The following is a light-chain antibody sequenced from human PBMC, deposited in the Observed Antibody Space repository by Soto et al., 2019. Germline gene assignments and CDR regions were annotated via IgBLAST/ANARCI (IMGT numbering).Light chain of an antibody. CDR2: YDS. CDR3: QVWDSSSDHAV. CDR1: NIGSKS. V-gene: IGLV3-21*04. Sequence: SYELTQPPSVSVAPGKTARITCGGNNIGSKSVHWYQQKPGQAPVLVIYYDSDRPSGIPERFSGSNSGNTATLTSSRVEAGDEADYYCQVWDSSSDHAVFGGGTQLTVL. J-gene: IGLJ7*01.